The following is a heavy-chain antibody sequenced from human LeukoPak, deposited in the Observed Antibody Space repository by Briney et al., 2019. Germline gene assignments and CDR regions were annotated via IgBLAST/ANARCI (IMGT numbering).Heavy chain of an antibody. J-gene: IGHJ4*02. V-gene: IGHV3-33*01. Sequence: PGRSLRLSCAASGFTFSSYGMHWVRQAPGKGLEWVAVIWYDGSNKYYADSVKGRFTISRDNSKNTLYLQMNSPRAEDTAVYYCARDLLTAMPFDYWGQGTLVTVSS. CDR3: ARDLLTAMPFDY. CDR2: IWYDGSNK. CDR1: GFTFSSYG. D-gene: IGHD2-2*01.